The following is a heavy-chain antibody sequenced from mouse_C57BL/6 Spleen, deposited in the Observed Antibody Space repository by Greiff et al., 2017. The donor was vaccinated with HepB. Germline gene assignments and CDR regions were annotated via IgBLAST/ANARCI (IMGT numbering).Heavy chain of an antibody. V-gene: IGHV1-59*01. J-gene: IGHJ1*03. Sequence: QVQLQQPGAELVRPGTSVKLSCKASGYTFTSYWMHWVKQRPGQGLEWIGVIDPSDSYTNYNQKFKGKATLTVDTSSSTAYMQLSSLTSEDSAVYYCARFLGYGYFDVWGTGTTVTVSS. CDR3: ARFLGYGYFDV. CDR1: GYTFTSYW. D-gene: IGHD4-1*01. CDR2: IDPSDSYT.